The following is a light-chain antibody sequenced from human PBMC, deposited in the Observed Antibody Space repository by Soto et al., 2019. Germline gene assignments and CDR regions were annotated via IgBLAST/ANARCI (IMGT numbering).Light chain of an antibody. V-gene: IGKV3-20*01. J-gene: IGKJ2*01. CDR3: QQYDSSPNT. CDR1: RSVSSSY. CDR2: GAS. Sequence: EIVLTQSPGTLSLSPGERATLSCRASRSVSSSYLAWYQQKPGQAPGLLIYGASSRATGIPDRFSGSGSGTDFTLTISRLEPEDFAVYYCQQYDSSPNTFGQGTKLEI.